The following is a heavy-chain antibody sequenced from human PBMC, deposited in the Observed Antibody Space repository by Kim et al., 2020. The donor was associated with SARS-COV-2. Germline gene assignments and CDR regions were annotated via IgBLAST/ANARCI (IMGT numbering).Heavy chain of an antibody. D-gene: IGHD3-3*01. J-gene: IGHJ3*02. V-gene: IGHV4-34*01. Sequence: PWLKRRVTISVDTSKNQVSQKLGAVTAADTAVYYCARVGITIGPGAFDIWGQGTMVTVSS. CDR3: ARVGITIGPGAFDI.